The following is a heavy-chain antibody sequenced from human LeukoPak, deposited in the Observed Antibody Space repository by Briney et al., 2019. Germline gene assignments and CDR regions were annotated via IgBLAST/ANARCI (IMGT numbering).Heavy chain of an antibody. Sequence: SETLSLTCAVYGGSFSGYYWSWIRQPPGKGLEWIGEINHSGSTNYNPSLKSRVTISVDTSKNQFSLKLSPVTAADTAVYYCARRKSIYSYGLNWFDPWGQGTLVTVSS. CDR3: ARRKSIYSYGLNWFDP. D-gene: IGHD5-18*01. CDR2: INHSGST. J-gene: IGHJ5*02. CDR1: GGSFSGYY. V-gene: IGHV4-34*01.